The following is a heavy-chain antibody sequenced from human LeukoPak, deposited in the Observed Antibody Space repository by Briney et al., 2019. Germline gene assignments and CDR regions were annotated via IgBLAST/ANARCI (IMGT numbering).Heavy chain of an antibody. J-gene: IGHJ4*02. Sequence: GGSLRLSCAASGFTFSDYYMSWIRQAPGKGLEWVSYISSSGSTIYYADSVKGRFTISRDNAKNSLYLQMNSLRAEDTAVYYCARWGITIFGVVDRGYFDYWGQGTLVTVSS. D-gene: IGHD3-3*01. CDR1: GFTFSDYY. CDR3: ARWGITIFGVVDRGYFDY. V-gene: IGHV3-11*04. CDR2: ISSSGSTI.